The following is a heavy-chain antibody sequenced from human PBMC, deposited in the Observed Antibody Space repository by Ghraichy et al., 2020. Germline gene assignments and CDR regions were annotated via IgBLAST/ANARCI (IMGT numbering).Heavy chain of an antibody. D-gene: IGHD6-6*01. CDR1: GFTFSSYS. CDR3: AREEYSSSSGYYYYGMDV. V-gene: IGHV3-21*01. J-gene: IGHJ6*02. CDR2: ISSSSSYI. Sequence: GGSLRLSCAASGFTFSSYSMNWVRQAPGKGLEWVSSISSSSSYIYYADSVKGRFTISRDNAKNSLYLQMNSLRAEDTAVYYCAREEYSSSSGYYYYGMDVWGQGTTVTVSS.